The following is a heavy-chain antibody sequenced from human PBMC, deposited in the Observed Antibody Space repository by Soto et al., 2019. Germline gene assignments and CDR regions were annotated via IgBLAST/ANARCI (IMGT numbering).Heavy chain of an antibody. CDR2: ISSSSSTI. CDR3: ARAPDFGSAVAGIDY. CDR1: GFTFSSYS. J-gene: IGHJ4*02. V-gene: IGHV3-48*02. Sequence: GGSLRLSCAASGFTFSSYSMNWVRQAPGKGLEWVSYISSSSSTIYYADSVKGRFTISRDNAKNSLYLQMNSLRDEDTAVYYCARAPDFGSAVAGIDYWGQGTLVTVSS. D-gene: IGHD6-19*01.